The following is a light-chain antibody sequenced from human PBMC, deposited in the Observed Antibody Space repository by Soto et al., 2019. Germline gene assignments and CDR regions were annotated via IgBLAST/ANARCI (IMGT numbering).Light chain of an antibody. V-gene: IGLV1-47*01. J-gene: IGLJ2*01. CDR2: RNT. CDR1: SSNIGSNY. CDR3: AAWDDSLSGPV. Sequence: QLVLTQPPSASGTPGQRVTISRSGTSSNIGSNYVYWYQQFPGMAPKLLIYRNTQRPSGVPDRFSGSKSGTSASLAISGLRSEDEADYYCAAWDDSLSGPVFGGGTKLTVL.